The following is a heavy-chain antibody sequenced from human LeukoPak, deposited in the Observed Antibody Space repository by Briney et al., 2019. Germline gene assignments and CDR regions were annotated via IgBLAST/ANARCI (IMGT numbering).Heavy chain of an antibody. CDR3: ARDGGVDFWSGLSMDV. D-gene: IGHD3-3*01. CDR1: GFTFSSYS. CDR2: ISSSSSYI. V-gene: IGHV3-21*01. Sequence: PGGSLRLSCAASGFTFSSYSMNWVRQAPGKGLEWVSSISSSSSYIYYADSVKGRFTISRDNAKNSLYLQMNSLRAEDTAVYYCARDGGVDFWSGLSMDVWGQGTTVTVSS. J-gene: IGHJ6*02.